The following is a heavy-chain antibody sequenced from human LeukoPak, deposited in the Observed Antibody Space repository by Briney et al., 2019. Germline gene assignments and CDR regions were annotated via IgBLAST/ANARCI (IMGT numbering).Heavy chain of an antibody. Sequence: PSETLSLTCTVSGGSISSSSYYWGWIRQPPGKGLEWIGSIYYSGSTYYNPSLKSRVTISVDTSKNQFSLKLSSVTAADTAVYYCASVPWIQLWPPLPGDYWGQGTLVTVSS. D-gene: IGHD5-18*01. V-gene: IGHV4-39*01. J-gene: IGHJ4*02. CDR1: GGSISSSSYY. CDR2: IYYSGST. CDR3: ASVPWIQLWPPLPGDY.